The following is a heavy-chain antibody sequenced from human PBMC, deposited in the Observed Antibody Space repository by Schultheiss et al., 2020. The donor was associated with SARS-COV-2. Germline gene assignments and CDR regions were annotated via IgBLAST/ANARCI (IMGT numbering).Heavy chain of an antibody. CDR1: GGSISSGTYY. Sequence: SETLSLTCTVSGGSISSGTYYWSWIRQPPGKGLEWIGDISYSGSTNYNPSLKSRVTISVDTSKKQFSLKLTSVSAADTAVYYCAKQSFYGNWFDPWGQGTLVTVSS. CDR3: AKQSFYGNWFDP. V-gene: IGHV4-61*01. D-gene: IGHD1-14*01. J-gene: IGHJ5*02. CDR2: ISYSGST.